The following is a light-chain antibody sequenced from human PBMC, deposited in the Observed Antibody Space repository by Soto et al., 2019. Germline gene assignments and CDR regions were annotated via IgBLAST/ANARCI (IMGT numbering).Light chain of an antibody. CDR2: DNN. V-gene: IGLV1-51*01. Sequence: QSVLTQPPSASGTPGQRVTISCSGSPSDIGRNAVIWYQQLPGTAPKLLIYDNNKRPSGIPDRFSGSKSGTSGTLDITGLQTGGEADYYCATWDGSLPGEVFGGGTKLTVL. J-gene: IGLJ2*01. CDR3: ATWDGSLPGEV. CDR1: PSDIGRNA.